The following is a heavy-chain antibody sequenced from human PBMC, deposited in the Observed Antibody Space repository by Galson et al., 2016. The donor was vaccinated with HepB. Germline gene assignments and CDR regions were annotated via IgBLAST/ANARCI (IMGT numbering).Heavy chain of an antibody. CDR3: ATPSRLHSGGWFDP. CDR2: IIPIFDTT. CDR1: GGTFSGYA. Sequence: SVKVSCKASGGTFSGYAFTWVRQAPGQGLEWIGKIIPIFDTTKYAQKFQGRVTITADDSTSTVYMELSSLRSEDTAIYYCATPSRLHSGGWFDPWGQGTLVTVSS. D-gene: IGHD2-15*01. J-gene: IGHJ5*02. V-gene: IGHV1-69*13.